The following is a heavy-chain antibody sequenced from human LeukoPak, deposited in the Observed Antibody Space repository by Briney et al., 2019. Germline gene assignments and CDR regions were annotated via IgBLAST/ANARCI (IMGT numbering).Heavy chain of an antibody. CDR2: INAGNGNT. CDR3: ARDMRPMVRGASRWFDP. Sequence: ASVKVSCKASGYTFTSYAMHWVRQAPGQRLEWMGWINAGNGNTKYSQKFQGRVTMTRDTSTSTVYMELSSLRSEDTAVYYCARDMRPMVRGASRWFDPWGQGTLVTVSS. V-gene: IGHV1-3*01. J-gene: IGHJ5*02. CDR1: GYTFTSYA. D-gene: IGHD3-10*01.